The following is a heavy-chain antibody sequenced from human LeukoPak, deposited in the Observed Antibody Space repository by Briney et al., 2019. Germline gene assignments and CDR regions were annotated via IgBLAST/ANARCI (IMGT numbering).Heavy chain of an antibody. CDR3: ASVPDGSGSYWGYFDY. CDR2: IYYSGST. J-gene: IGHJ4*02. Sequence: KPSETLSLTCTVSGGSISSSSYYWGWIRQPPGKGLEWIGSIYYSGSTYYNPSLKSRVTISVDTSKNQFSLKLSSVTAADTAVYYCASVPDGSGSYWGYFDYWGQGTLVTVSS. D-gene: IGHD3-10*01. V-gene: IGHV4-39*07. CDR1: GGSISSSSYY.